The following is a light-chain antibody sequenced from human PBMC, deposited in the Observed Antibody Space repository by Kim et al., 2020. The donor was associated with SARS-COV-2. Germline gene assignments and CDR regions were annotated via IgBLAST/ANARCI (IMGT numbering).Light chain of an antibody. V-gene: IGLV3-21*04. J-gene: IGLJ3*02. CDR2: YDS. Sequence: SYELTQPPSVSVAPGKTASITCGGNNIGSKGVHWYQQKPGQAPVLVIYYDSDRPTGIPERFSGSNSGNTATLTISRVEAGDEADYYCQVWDRSSDHPVFGGGTQLTVL. CDR1: NIGSKG. CDR3: QVWDRSSDHPV.